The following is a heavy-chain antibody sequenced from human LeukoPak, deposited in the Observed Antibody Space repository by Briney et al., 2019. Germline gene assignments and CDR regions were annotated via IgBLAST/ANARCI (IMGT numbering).Heavy chain of an antibody. Sequence: SETLSLTCTVSGGSISSCYWSWIRQPAGEGLEWIGRIYSSGSTNYNPSLRSRVTLSVATSKNQFSLKLSSVTAADTAVYYCARMYSGTYGGIDNWGQGTLVTVSS. CDR2: IYSSGST. CDR1: GGSISSCY. D-gene: IGHD1-26*01. V-gene: IGHV4-4*07. J-gene: IGHJ4*02. CDR3: ARMYSGTYGGIDN.